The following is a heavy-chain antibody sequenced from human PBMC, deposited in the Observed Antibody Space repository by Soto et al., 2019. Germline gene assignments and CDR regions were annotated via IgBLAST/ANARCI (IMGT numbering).Heavy chain of an antibody. J-gene: IGHJ4*02. CDR2: ISYDGSNT. V-gene: IGHV3-30*18. Sequence: PGGSLRLSCVASGFTFSSYGMHWVRQAPGKGLEWVAIISYDGSNTYYADSVKGRFTISRDNSKNTLYLQMNSLRAEDTSVYYCAKEGGLSGSYYIPSSYYFDCWGQGTLVTVSS. D-gene: IGHD1-26*01. CDR3: AKEGGLSGSYYIPSSYYFDC. CDR1: GFTFSSYG.